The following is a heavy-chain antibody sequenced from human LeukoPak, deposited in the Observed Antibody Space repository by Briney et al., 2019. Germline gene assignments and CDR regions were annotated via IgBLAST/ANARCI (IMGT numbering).Heavy chain of an antibody. D-gene: IGHD5-18*01. CDR3: VSPRGLSYGYFDY. CDR1: GGSISSSSAY. Sequence: PSETLSLTCTVSGGSISSSSAYWGWIRQPPGKGLEWIGSIYYSKNTYYNPSLKSRVTISADTSKNQFSLTLGSVSATDTAVYYCVSPRGLSYGYFDYWGQGTLVTVSS. CDR2: IYYSKNT. J-gene: IGHJ4*02. V-gene: IGHV4-39*01.